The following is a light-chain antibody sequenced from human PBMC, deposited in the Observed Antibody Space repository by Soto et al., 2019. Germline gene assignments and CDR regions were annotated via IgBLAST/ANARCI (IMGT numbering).Light chain of an antibody. CDR3: CSYTSSSIRV. CDR2: EVS. Sequence: QSALTQPASVSGSPGQSITISCTGTSSDVGAYNFVSWYQQFPGKAPKLMIYEVSNRPSGVSDRFSGSKSGNTASLTISGLQADDEADYYCCSYTSSSIRVFGGGTKLTVL. V-gene: IGLV2-14*01. CDR1: SSDVGAYNF. J-gene: IGLJ3*02.